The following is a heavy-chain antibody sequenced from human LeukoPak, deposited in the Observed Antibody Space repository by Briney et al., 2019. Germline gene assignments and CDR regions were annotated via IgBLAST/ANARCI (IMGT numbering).Heavy chain of an antibody. V-gene: IGHV3-43*01. CDR3: AKPHRYCSGGSCYLPYFDY. Sequence: GGSLRLSCAASGFTFDDYTMHWVRQAPGKGLEWVSLISWDGGSTYYADSVKGRFTISRDNSKNSLYLQMNSLRTEDTALYYCAKPHRYCSGGSCYLPYFDYWGQGTLVTVSS. D-gene: IGHD2-15*01. CDR1: GFTFDDYT. CDR2: ISWDGGST. J-gene: IGHJ4*02.